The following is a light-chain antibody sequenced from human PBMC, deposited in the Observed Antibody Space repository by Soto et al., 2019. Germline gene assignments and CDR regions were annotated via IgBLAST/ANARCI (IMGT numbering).Light chain of an antibody. CDR3: QQFGSSPRT. J-gene: IGKJ4*01. CDR2: GAS. Sequence: EIVLTQSPGTLSLSPGERATLSCRASQSVSSSYLAWYQQKPGQAPRLLISGASSRATGIPDRFSASGSGTDFTLTISRLEPEDFAVYYCQQFGSSPRTFGGGTKVEIK. V-gene: IGKV3-20*01. CDR1: QSVSSSY.